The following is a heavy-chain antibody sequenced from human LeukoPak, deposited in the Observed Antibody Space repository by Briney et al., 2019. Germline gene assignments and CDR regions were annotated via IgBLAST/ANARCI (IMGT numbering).Heavy chain of an antibody. Sequence: ASVKVSCKASGYTFTSYGISWVRQAPGQGLKWMGWISAYNGNTNYAQKLRGRVTMTTDTSTSTAYMELRSLRSDDTAVYYCARDRARFLEWFMRSHYYYYGMDVWGQGTTVTVSS. CDR1: GYTFTSYG. CDR3: ARDRARFLEWFMRSHYYYYGMDV. V-gene: IGHV1-18*01. J-gene: IGHJ6*02. D-gene: IGHD3-3*01. CDR2: ISAYNGNT.